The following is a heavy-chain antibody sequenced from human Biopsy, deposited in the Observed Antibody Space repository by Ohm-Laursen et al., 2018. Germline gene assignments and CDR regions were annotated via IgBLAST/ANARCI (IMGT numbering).Heavy chain of an antibody. D-gene: IGHD4-23*01. CDR3: ARGSNEYGGPYFPH. Sequence: SDTLPLTCTVSGGPFTGHYWTWIRQPPGKGLEWIGHISHTGYTSYKSSLKSRVTISLDTSRKHFSLRLTSLAAADTAVYYCARGSNEYGGPYFPHWGQGTLVTVSS. V-gene: IGHV4-59*11. CDR1: GGPFTGHY. J-gene: IGHJ1*01. CDR2: ISHTGYT.